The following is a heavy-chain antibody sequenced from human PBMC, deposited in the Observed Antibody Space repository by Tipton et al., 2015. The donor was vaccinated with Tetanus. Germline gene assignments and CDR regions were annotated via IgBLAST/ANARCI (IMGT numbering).Heavy chain of an antibody. Sequence: SLRLSCAASGFTFSSYPMTWVRQAPGKGLEWVSGIAGSVGSTYYADSVRGRFTVSRDNSKNTLYLQMNNLRAEDTAVYFCAKAKSWINLWFGDYWGQGVLVIVS. CDR3: AKAKSWINLWFGDY. CDR1: GFTFSSYP. V-gene: IGHV3-23*01. CDR2: IAGSVGST. J-gene: IGHJ4*02. D-gene: IGHD3-10*01.